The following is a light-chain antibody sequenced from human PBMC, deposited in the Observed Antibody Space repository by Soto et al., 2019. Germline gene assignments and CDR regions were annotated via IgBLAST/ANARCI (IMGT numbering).Light chain of an antibody. CDR2: SND. Sequence: QSVLTQPPSASGTPGQRVAISCSGSNSNIGSNTVNWYQQVPGTAPKALIYSNDQWPSGVPARFSASKSGSSASLAINGLQSEDEADYHCAAWDDILNGPVFGGGTKLTVL. V-gene: IGLV1-44*01. J-gene: IGLJ2*01. CDR3: AAWDDILNGPV. CDR1: NSNIGSNT.